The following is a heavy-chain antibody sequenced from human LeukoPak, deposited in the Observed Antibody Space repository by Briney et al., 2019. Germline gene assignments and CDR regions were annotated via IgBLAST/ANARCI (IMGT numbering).Heavy chain of an antibody. J-gene: IGHJ4*02. Sequence: ASVKVSCKASGGTFSSYAISWVRQAPGQGLEWMGRIIPILGIANYAQKFQGRVTITADKSTSTAYMELSRLRSDDTAVYYCARISYYYDSSDYWGQGTLVTVSS. CDR3: ARISYYYDSSDY. CDR2: IIPILGIA. D-gene: IGHD3-22*01. V-gene: IGHV1-69*04. CDR1: GGTFSSYA.